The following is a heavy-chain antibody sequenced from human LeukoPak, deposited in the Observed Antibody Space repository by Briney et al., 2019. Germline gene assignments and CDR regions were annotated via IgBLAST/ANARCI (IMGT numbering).Heavy chain of an antibody. CDR3: ARASRDGYNQNFDY. Sequence: GESLKISCKAYGYSFFSNYWIAWVRQMPGKGLEWMGILYPGDSDSRYSPSFQGQVTISADRSINTAYLHWSSLKDSDTAMYYCARASRDGYNQNFDYWGQGTLVTVSS. CDR1: GYSFFSNYW. D-gene: IGHD5-24*01. CDR2: LYPGDSDS. V-gene: IGHV5-51*01. J-gene: IGHJ4*02.